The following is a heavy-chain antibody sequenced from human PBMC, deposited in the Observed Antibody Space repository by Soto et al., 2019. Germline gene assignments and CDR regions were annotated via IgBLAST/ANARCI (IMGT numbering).Heavy chain of an antibody. CDR1: GEYFSDYY. D-gene: IGHD3-22*01. CDR2: LNHSAST. V-gene: IGHV4-34*01. J-gene: IGHJ6*04. Sequence: SETLSLTCVVYGEYFSDYYWSWIRHPPGNGLEWVGELNHSASTNYNLSLKSRVSISVDTSQSHFSLKLSSMTAADTAVYYCARGPWCSDTSSYWVTNYHYGLDVWGKGTTVT. CDR3: ARGPWCSDTSSYWVTNYHYGLDV.